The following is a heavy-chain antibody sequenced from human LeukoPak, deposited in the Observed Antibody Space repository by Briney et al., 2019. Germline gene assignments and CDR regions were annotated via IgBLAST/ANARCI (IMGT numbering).Heavy chain of an antibody. CDR2: ISGSGDGA. CDR3: AKDRSDTDMVYVFDY. CDR1: GFTFDNYA. V-gene: IGHV3-23*01. J-gene: IGHJ4*02. D-gene: IGHD5-18*01. Sequence: GGSLRLSCAASGFTFDNYAMSWVRQAPGKGLEWVSGISGSGDGAYYADSVKGRFTISRDSSKNTVYLQMNSLRAEDTAVYYCAKDRSDTDMVYVFDYWGPGTLVTVSS.